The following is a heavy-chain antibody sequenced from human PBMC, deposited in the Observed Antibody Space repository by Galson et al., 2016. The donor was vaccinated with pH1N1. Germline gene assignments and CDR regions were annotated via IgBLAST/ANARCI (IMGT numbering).Heavy chain of an antibody. D-gene: IGHD2-2*01. J-gene: IGHJ6*02. CDR2: INPNSGGT. V-gene: IGHV1-2*02. Sequence: SVKVSCKASGYTFTGYYMHWVRQAPEQGLEWMGWINPNSGGTKYAQKCQGRVTMTRDTPISTAYMELSRLRSDDTAVYYCARRGSSTSHYYYGMDVWGQGTTVTVSS. CDR3: ARRGSSTSHYYYGMDV. CDR1: GYTFTGYY.